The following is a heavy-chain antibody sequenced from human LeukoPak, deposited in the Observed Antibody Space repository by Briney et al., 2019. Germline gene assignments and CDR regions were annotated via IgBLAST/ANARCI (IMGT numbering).Heavy chain of an antibody. J-gene: IGHJ4*02. CDR3: ARDREGSRGLYCFDY. CDR1: GFTFSSYW. D-gene: IGHD2-2*01. Sequence: PGGSLRLSCAASGFTFSSYWMSWVRQAPGKGLEWVSAISGSGGSTYYADSVKGRFTISRDNSKNTLYLQMNSLRAEDTAVYYCARDREGSRGLYCFDYWGQGTLVTVSS. CDR2: ISGSGGST. V-gene: IGHV3-23*01.